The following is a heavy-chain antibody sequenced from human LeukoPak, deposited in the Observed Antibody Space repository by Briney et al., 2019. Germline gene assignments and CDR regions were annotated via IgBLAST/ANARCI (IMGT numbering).Heavy chain of an antibody. J-gene: IGHJ4*02. Sequence: GGSLRLSCAASGFTFSSYAMPWVRQAPGKGLEWVAVISYDGSNKYYADSVKGRFTISRDNSKNTLYLQMNSLRAEDTAVYYCASRTSMITFGGVLDYWGQGTLVTVSS. CDR1: GFTFSSYA. V-gene: IGHV3-30-3*01. D-gene: IGHD3-16*01. CDR3: ASRTSMITFGGVLDY. CDR2: ISYDGSNK.